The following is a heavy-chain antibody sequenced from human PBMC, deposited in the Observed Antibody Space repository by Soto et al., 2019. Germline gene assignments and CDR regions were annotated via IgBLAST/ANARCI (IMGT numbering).Heavy chain of an antibody. V-gene: IGHV6-1*01. CDR2: TYYRSKWYN. CDR1: GDSVSSNSAA. CDR3: ARGTYYQPLLSPVYEYYYGMDV. J-gene: IGHJ6*02. Sequence: SQTLSLTCAISGDSVSSNSAAWNWIRQSPSRGLEWLGRTYYRSKWYNDYAVSVKSRITINPDTSKNQFSLQLNSVTPEDTAVYYCARGTYYQPLLSPVYEYYYGMDVWGQGTTVTVSS. D-gene: IGHD2-21*02.